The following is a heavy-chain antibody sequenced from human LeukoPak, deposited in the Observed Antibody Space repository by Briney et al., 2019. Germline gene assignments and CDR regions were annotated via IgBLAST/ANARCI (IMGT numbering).Heavy chain of an antibody. Sequence: GESLKISCKASRFSFTSYWIGWVRQMPGKGLEWMGIIFPRDSNTRYSPSFQGQVTISADKSISTAYLQWSSLKASDTAMYYCAVPSPSPTSSDYWGQGTLVTVSS. D-gene: IGHD2-2*01. J-gene: IGHJ4*02. CDR1: RFSFTSYW. V-gene: IGHV5-51*01. CDR2: IFPRDSNT. CDR3: AVPSPSPTSSDY.